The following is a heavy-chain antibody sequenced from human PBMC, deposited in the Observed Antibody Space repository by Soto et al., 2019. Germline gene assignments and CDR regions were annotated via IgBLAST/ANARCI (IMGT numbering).Heavy chain of an antibody. CDR2: IKQDGREK. CDR3: ARGSCTGGTCYSIFFDY. D-gene: IGHD2-15*01. Sequence: GGSLRLSCAASGFTFSNYWMSRVRQAPGKGLGWVANIKQDGREKYYVDSVKGRFTISRDNAKNSLYLQMNSLRAEDTAVYYCARGSCTGGTCYSIFFDYWGQGTLVTVSS. CDR1: GFTFSNYW. V-gene: IGHV3-7*01. J-gene: IGHJ4*02.